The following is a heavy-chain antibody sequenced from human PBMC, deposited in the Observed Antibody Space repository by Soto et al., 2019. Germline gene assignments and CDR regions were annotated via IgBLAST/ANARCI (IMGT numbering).Heavy chain of an antibody. D-gene: IGHD4-17*01. V-gene: IGHV3-23*01. CDR1: GFTFSSYA. J-gene: IGHJ6*02. CDR3: AKNSYSGDPPHYYYSGMDV. Sequence: GGSLRLSCAASGFTFSSYAMSWVRQAPGKGLEWVSAISGSGGSTYYADSVKGRLTISRDNSKNTLYLQMNSLRAEDTAVYYCAKNSYSGDPPHYYYSGMDVWGQGTTVTVS. CDR2: ISGSGGST.